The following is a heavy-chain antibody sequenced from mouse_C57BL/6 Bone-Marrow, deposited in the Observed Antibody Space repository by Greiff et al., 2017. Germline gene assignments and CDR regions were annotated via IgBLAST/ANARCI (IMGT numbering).Heavy chain of an antibody. CDR1: GYTFTSYW. D-gene: IGHD1-1*01. CDR3: ARNYYYAGVPYYFDY. Sequence: QVQLKQPGAELVKPGASVKLSCKASGYTFTSYWMQWVKQRPGQGLEWIGEIDPSDSYTNYNQKFKGKATLTVDTSSSTAYMQLSSLTSEDSAVYYCARNYYYAGVPYYFDYWGQGTTLTVSS. CDR2: IDPSDSYT. J-gene: IGHJ2*01. V-gene: IGHV1-50*01.